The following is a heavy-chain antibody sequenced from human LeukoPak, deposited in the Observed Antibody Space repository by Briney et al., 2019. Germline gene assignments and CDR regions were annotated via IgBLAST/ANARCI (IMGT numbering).Heavy chain of an antibody. J-gene: IGHJ4*02. D-gene: IGHD4-17*01. CDR1: GYTFTGYY. CDR3: ARIRRSGDPQKHYYFDY. Sequence: ASVKVSCKASGYTFTGYYMHWVRQAPGQGLEWMGWMYPNSGGTNYAQKFQGRVTMTRDTSISTAYMELSRLRSDDTAVYYCARIRRSGDPQKHYYFDYWGQGTLVTVSS. V-gene: IGHV1-2*02. CDR2: MYPNSGGT.